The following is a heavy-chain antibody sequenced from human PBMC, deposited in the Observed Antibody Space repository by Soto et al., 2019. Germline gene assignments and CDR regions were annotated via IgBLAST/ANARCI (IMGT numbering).Heavy chain of an antibody. J-gene: IGHJ4*02. Sequence: QVQLQESGPGLVKPSETLSLTCTVSGGSISSYYWTWIRQPPGKGLEWIGFMYNSGSTHYNPSLKSRDTISLDTSKNQFSLNLRSVTAADTAVYYCASMGYHYGSGSYPLDYWGQGTLVTVSS. D-gene: IGHD3-10*01. CDR2: MYNSGST. V-gene: IGHV4-59*08. CDR3: ASMGYHYGSGSYPLDY. CDR1: GGSISSYY.